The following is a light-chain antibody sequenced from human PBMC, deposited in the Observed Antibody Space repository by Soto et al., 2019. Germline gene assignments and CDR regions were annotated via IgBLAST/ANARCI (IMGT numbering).Light chain of an antibody. Sequence: IVLEHSPGTLSLSPGERATLSCKTSQSRGSNFLAWYQHKPGQAPRLLIYASSNRATGIPDRFSGSASGTDFTLTINRLEPEDFAVYYCQLYGISPHFGQGTRLEIK. CDR1: QSRGSNF. V-gene: IGKV3-20*01. CDR2: ASS. J-gene: IGKJ5*01. CDR3: QLYGISPH.